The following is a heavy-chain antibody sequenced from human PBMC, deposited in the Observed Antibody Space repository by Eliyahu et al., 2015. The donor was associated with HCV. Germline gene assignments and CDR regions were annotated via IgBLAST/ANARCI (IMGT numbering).Heavy chain of an antibody. CDR1: GFTFXSYX. D-gene: IGHD6-13*01. J-gene: IGHJ4*02. V-gene: IGHV3-21*01. CDR3: ARAGLEQQLAPFDY. Sequence: EVQLVESGGGLVKPGGSLRLSCAASGFTFXSYXMKXVRQAPXKGLEWXSSISSSSSYIYYADSVKGRFTISRDNAKNSLSLQMNSLRAEDTAVYYCARAGLEQQLAPFDYWGQGTLVTVSS. CDR2: ISSSSSYI.